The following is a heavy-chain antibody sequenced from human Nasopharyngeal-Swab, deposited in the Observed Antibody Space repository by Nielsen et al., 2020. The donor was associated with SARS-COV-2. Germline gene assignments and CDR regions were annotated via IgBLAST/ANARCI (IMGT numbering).Heavy chain of an antibody. J-gene: IGHJ4*01. CDR2: IKQDGSEK. Sequence: RQPPGKGLEWVANIKQDGSEKYYVDSVKGRLTISRDNAKNSLYLQMNSLRAEDTAVYYCARDTGGPFDYWGQGTLVTVSS. CDR3: ARDTGGPFDY. V-gene: IGHV3-7*01. D-gene: IGHD3-16*01.